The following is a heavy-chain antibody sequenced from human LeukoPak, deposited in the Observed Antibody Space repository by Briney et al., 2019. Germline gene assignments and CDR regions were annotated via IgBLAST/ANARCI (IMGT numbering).Heavy chain of an antibody. Sequence: SETLSLTCTVSGGSISSSSYYWGWIRQPPGKGLEWIGSIYYSGSTYYNPSLKSRVTISVDTSKNQFSLKLSSVTAADTAVYYCARPKMNSGWFDPRGQGTLVTVPS. J-gene: IGHJ5*02. CDR1: GGSISSSSYY. D-gene: IGHD6-19*01. CDR3: ARPKMNSGWFDP. V-gene: IGHV4-39*01. CDR2: IYYSGST.